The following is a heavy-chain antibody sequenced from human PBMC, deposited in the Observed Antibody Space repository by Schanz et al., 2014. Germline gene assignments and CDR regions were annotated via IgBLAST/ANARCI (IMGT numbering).Heavy chain of an antibody. J-gene: IGHJ5*01. Sequence: VQLVEFGGGGVRPGGSLRLSCAASGLGFDDYAMSWVRQAPGKGLEWLAVISYDGSDKFHADSVKGRFTISRDNSKNTLYLQMNSLRVEDTAVYYCAKDLYNYGIFDSWGQGTLVTVSS. CDR1: GLGFDDYA. CDR2: ISYDGSDK. V-gene: IGHV3-30*18. CDR3: AKDLYNYGIFDS. D-gene: IGHD3-16*01.